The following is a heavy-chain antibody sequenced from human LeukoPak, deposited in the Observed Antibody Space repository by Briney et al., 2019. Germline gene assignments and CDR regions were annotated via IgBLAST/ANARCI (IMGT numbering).Heavy chain of an antibody. D-gene: IGHD6-6*01. CDR1: GYTFTSYG. CDR3: ARDWESIAARRPLDY. J-gene: IGHJ4*02. Sequence: GASVKVSCKASGYTFTSYGISWVRQAPGQGLEWMGWIGAYNGNTNYAQKLQGRVTMTTDTSTSTAYMELRSLRSDDTAVYYCARDWESIAARRPLDYWGQGTLVTVSS. CDR2: IGAYNGNT. V-gene: IGHV1-18*01.